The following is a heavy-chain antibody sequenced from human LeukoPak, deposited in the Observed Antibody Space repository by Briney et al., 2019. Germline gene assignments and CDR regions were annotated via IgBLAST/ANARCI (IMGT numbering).Heavy chain of an antibody. CDR2: ISGSGGST. Sequence: GGSLRLSCAASGFTFSSYAMSWVRQAPGKGLEWVSGISGSGGSTYYADSVKGRFTISRNNSKNTLYLQMNSLRADDTAVYYCAKDVVGAINYFDYWGQGTLVTVSS. CDR1: GFTFSSYA. CDR3: AKDVVGAINYFDY. J-gene: IGHJ4*02. D-gene: IGHD1-26*01. V-gene: IGHV3-23*01.